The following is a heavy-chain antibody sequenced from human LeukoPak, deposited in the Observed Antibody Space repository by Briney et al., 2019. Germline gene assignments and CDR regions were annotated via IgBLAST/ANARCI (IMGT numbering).Heavy chain of an antibody. D-gene: IGHD1-26*01. CDR3: ARGYSGSYFHHFDY. CDR2: IYYSGST. CDR1: GGSISSYY. Sequence: SETLSLTCTVSGGSISSYYWSWIRQPPGKGLEWIGYIYYSGSTNYNPSLKSRVTISVDTSKNQFSLKLSSVTAADTAVYYCARGYSGSYFHHFDYWGQGTLVTVSS. J-gene: IGHJ4*02. V-gene: IGHV4-59*01.